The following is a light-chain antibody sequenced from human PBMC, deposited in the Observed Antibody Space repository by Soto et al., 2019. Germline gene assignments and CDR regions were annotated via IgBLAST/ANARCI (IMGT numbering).Light chain of an antibody. V-gene: IGKV3-15*01. CDR2: GAS. Sequence: EIVMTQSPATLSVSPGERATLSCRASQSVSSNLAWYQQKPGQAPRLLIYGASTRATGIPARFSGSGSGTEFPLTISRLPSEYFAVYYCQQYNNWWSFGQGTKVEIK. J-gene: IGKJ1*01. CDR3: QQYNNWWS. CDR1: QSVSSN.